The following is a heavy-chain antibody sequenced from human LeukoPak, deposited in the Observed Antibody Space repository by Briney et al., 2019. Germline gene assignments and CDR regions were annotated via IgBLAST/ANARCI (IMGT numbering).Heavy chain of an antibody. Sequence: PSETLSLTCTVSGGSISSGDYYWSWIRQPPGKGLEWIGYIYYSGSTYYNPSLKSRVTISVDTSKNQFSLKLSSVTAADMAVYYCARAPRENWFDPWGQGTLVTVSS. CDR1: GGSISSGDYY. CDR3: ARAPRENWFDP. D-gene: IGHD3-10*01. V-gene: IGHV4-30-4*01. J-gene: IGHJ5*02. CDR2: IYYSGST.